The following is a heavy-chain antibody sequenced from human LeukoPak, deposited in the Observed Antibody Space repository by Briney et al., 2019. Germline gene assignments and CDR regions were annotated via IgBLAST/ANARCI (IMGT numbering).Heavy chain of an antibody. Sequence: PGGSLRLSCAASGFTFSSYGMHWVRQAPGKGLEWVAVIWYDGSNKYYADSVKGRFTISRDNSKNMLYLQMNSLRAEDTAVYYCARDGFDGYNLLFDNWGQGALVTVSS. V-gene: IGHV3-33*01. CDR1: GFTFSSYG. CDR2: IWYDGSNK. J-gene: IGHJ4*02. CDR3: ARDGFDGYNLLFDN. D-gene: IGHD5-24*01.